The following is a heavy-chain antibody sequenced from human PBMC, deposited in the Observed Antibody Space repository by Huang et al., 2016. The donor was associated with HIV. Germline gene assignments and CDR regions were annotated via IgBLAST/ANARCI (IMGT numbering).Heavy chain of an antibody. V-gene: IGHV3-23*01. CDR2: ISGSGSST. D-gene: IGHD3-3*01. CDR1: IFTFSTSD. CDR3: AKGSERSLTGPKYQYYFDY. Sequence: EVQLLESGGGLVQPGGSLRLSCAASIFTFSTSDMSWVRQGAGKGLEGGAGISGSGSSTYYADSVKGRFTISRDNSRNTLYLQMKSLRVEDTAIYYCAKGSERSLTGPKYQYYFDYWGQGTLVTVSS. J-gene: IGHJ4*02.